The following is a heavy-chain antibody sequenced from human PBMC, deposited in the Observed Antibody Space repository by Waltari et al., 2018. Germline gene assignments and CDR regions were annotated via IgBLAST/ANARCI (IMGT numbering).Heavy chain of an antibody. Sequence: EVQLLESGGGLVQPGGSLRLSCAASGFTFSSYAMNWVRQAPGKGLGWVSAIIGSGSSTNYADSVKGRCAISRDNSRNTLYLQMDSLRAEDTAVYFCASRSYTYGFDHWGQGTLVTVSS. D-gene: IGHD5-18*01. V-gene: IGHV3-23*01. J-gene: IGHJ4*02. CDR2: IIGSGSST. CDR1: GFTFSSYA. CDR3: ASRSYTYGFDH.